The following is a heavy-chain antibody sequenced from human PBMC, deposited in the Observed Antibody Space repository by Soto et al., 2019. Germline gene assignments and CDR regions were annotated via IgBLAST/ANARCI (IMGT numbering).Heavy chain of an antibody. V-gene: IGHV1-69*04. CDR1: GYTFTSYG. J-gene: IGHJ4*02. D-gene: IGHD3-22*01. Sequence: ASVKVSCKASGYTFTSYGISWVRQAPGQGLEWMGRIILNIGIANYAQKFQGRVTITTDKSTSTAYMELSSLRSEDTAVYYCARDPNYCDSSGYYALAYWGQGTLVTVSS. CDR2: IILNIGIA. CDR3: ARDPNYCDSSGYYALAY.